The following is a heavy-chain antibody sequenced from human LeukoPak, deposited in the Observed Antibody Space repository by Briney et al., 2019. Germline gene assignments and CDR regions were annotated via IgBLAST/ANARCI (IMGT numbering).Heavy chain of an antibody. D-gene: IGHD6-13*01. CDR1: GFTFSSYW. CDR3: ARCGVGVAAAAANC. J-gene: IGHJ4*02. Sequence: GGSLRLSCAASGFTFSSYWMSWVRQAPGKGLESVANIKQDGGEKYYVDSVKGRFTISRDDAKNSLYLQMNSLRAEDTAVYYCARCGVGVAAAAANCWGQGTLLTVSS. V-gene: IGHV3-7*01. CDR2: IKQDGGEK.